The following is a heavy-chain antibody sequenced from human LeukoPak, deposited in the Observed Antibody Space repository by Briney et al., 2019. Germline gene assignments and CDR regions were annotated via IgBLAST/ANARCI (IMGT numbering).Heavy chain of an antibody. CDR2: ISGSGGST. D-gene: IGHD4-17*01. CDR1: GFTFSSYA. J-gene: IGHJ4*02. CDR3: AKDLDPRYGASDY. V-gene: IGHV3-23*01. Sequence: GGTLRLSCAASGFTFSSYAMSWVRQAPGKGLEWVSAISGSGGSTYYADSVKGRFTISRDNSKNTLYPQMNSLRAEDTAVYYCAKDLDPRYGASDYWGQGTLVTVSS.